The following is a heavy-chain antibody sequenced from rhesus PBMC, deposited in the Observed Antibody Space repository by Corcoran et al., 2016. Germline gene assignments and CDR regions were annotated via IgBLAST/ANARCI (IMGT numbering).Heavy chain of an antibody. V-gene: IGHV4S7*01. Sequence: QVQLQESGPGLLTPSETLSLTCAVSGGSISCGYGCGWLRQPPGKGLEWIGRINSSSGNTYYNPSLKRRVTISTDTSKNQFSLKLSSVTAADTAVYYCARMAAALDYWGQGVLVTVSS. D-gene: IGHD6-31*01. J-gene: IGHJ4*01. CDR1: GGSISCGYG. CDR3: ARMAAALDY. CDR2: INSSSGNT.